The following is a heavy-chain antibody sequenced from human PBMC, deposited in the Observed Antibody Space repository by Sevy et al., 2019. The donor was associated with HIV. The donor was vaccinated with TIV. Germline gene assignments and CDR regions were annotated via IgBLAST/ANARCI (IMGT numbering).Heavy chain of an antibody. D-gene: IGHD3-10*01. Sequence: GGSLRLSCAASGFTFDDYTMHWVRQAPGKGLEWVSIISWDGGSTYYADSVKGRFTISRDNSKNSLYLQMNSLRTEDTALYYCAKDFGGGSDAFDIWGQGTMVTVSS. CDR1: GFTFDDYT. V-gene: IGHV3-43*01. J-gene: IGHJ3*02. CDR2: ISWDGGST. CDR3: AKDFGGGSDAFDI.